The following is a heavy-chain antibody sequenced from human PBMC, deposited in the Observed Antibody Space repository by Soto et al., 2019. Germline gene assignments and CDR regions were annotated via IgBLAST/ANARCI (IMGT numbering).Heavy chain of an antibody. J-gene: IGHJ4*02. CDR2: ISYDGSNK. V-gene: IGHV3-30*18. CDR1: GFNFSCYG. D-gene: IGHD3-22*01. CDR3: AKGVDLVVVITPLDY. Sequence: PGGSLRLSCAASGFNFSCYGMHWVRQAPGKGLEWVAVISYDGSNKYYADSVKGRFTISRDNSKNTLYLQMNSLRAEDTAVYYCAKGVDLVVVITPLDYCGQGTLVTVSS.